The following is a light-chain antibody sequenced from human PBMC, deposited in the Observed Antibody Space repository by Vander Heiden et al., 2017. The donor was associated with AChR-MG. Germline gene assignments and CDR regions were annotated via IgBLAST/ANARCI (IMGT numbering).Light chain of an antibody. V-gene: IGLV1-44*01. CDR1: SSNIGSHT. J-gene: IGLJ2*01. Sequence: QSVLTQPPSASGTPGQRVPIPLSGTSSNIGSHTVNWYQQLPGTAPKRLIYSNNQRHSGVPDRFSGSKSGTSASLAISGLQSEDEADYYCAAWDDSRNGPVVFGGGTKLTVL. CDR2: SNN. CDR3: AAWDDSRNGPVV.